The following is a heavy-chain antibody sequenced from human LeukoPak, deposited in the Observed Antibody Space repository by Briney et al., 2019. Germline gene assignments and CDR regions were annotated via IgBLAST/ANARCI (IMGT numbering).Heavy chain of an antibody. V-gene: IGHV3-21*01. Sequence: GGSLTLSCTASGFTFGTYSMNWVRQARGKGLEWVSSISSSRIYIHYAVSVKGRFTISRDNAKNSLYLQMNSLRAEDTAVYYCARVTGDYYYMDVWGKGTTVTVSS. J-gene: IGHJ6*03. CDR3: ARVTGDYYYMDV. D-gene: IGHD7-27*01. CDR2: ISSSRIYI. CDR1: GFTFGTYS.